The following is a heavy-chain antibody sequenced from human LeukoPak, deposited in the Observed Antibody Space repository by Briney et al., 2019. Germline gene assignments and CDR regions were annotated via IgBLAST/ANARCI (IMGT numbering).Heavy chain of an antibody. CDR2: IYTSGST. CDR1: GGSISSYY. D-gene: IGHD2-2*01. Sequence: PSETLSLTCTVSGGSISSYYWSWIRQPSGKGLEWIGRIYTSGSTNYNPSLKSRVTISVDKSKNQFSLKLSSVTAADTAVYYCARDSTYCSSTSCYGVHDYRGQGTLVTVSS. V-gene: IGHV4-4*07. CDR3: ARDSTYCSSTSCYGVHDY. J-gene: IGHJ4*02.